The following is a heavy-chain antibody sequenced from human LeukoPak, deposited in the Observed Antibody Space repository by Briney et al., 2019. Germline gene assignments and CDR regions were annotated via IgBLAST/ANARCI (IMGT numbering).Heavy chain of an antibody. Sequence: GGSLRLSCAASGFIFSSYWMSCVRQAPGKGLEWLANIKQDGSEKYYVDSVKGRFTISRDNAKNSLYLQMNSLRAEDTAVYYCARPTRSAANDYWGEGTLVTVSS. D-gene: IGHD6-13*01. CDR1: GFIFSSYW. V-gene: IGHV3-7*01. J-gene: IGHJ4*02. CDR3: ARPTRSAANDY. CDR2: IKQDGSEK.